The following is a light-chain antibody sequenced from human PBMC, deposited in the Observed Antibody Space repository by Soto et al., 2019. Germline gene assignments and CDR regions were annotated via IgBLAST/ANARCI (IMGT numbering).Light chain of an antibody. Sequence: QSVLTQPPSASGTPGQRVTISCSGSGTNIGINTVNWYQQLPGTAPKLLIYNNNQRPSGVPDRFSGSKSGTSASLAISGLQSEDEADYYCAAWDDSLNGYVFGTGTKLTVL. CDR2: NNN. J-gene: IGLJ1*01. CDR3: AAWDDSLNGYV. CDR1: GTNIGINT. V-gene: IGLV1-44*01.